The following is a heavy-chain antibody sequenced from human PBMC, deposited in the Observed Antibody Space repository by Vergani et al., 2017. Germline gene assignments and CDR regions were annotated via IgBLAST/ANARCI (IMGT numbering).Heavy chain of an antibody. J-gene: IGHJ4*02. V-gene: IGHV4-59*01. CDR1: GGSLSGYY. CDR2: VEDSGYF. D-gene: IGHD1-14*01. Sequence: QVQLQESGPGLVRPSETLSLTCTVSGGSLSGYYWNWIRQTPGEGLEWIGYVEDSGYFNYNPSLKTRVSMSSDTSNNQFSLMFSSVTVADTAVYYCAGSIVSRNPPDYFDNWGQGTLVTVSS. CDR3: AGSIVSRNPPDYFDN.